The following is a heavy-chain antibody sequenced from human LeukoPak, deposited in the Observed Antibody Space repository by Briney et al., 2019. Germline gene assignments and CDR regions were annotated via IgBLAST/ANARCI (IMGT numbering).Heavy chain of an antibody. Sequence: PSETLSLTCTVSGGSISSGGYYWSWIRQHPGKGLEWIGYIYYSGSTYYNPSLKSRVTISVDTSKNQFSLKLSSVTAADTAVYYCARASQSGTAMDRLAYYYYGMDVWGQGTTVTVSS. CDR2: IYYSGST. J-gene: IGHJ6*02. CDR3: ARASQSGTAMDRLAYYYYGMDV. D-gene: IGHD5-18*01. CDR1: GGSISSGGYY. V-gene: IGHV4-31*03.